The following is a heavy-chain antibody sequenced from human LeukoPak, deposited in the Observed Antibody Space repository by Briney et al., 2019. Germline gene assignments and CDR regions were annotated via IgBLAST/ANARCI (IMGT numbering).Heavy chain of an antibody. CDR1: GGSFSGYY. CDR2: INHSGST. CDR3: ARAGRVRGSYSEFDY. D-gene: IGHD1-26*01. Sequence: SETLSLTCAVYGGSFSGYYWSWIRQPPGKGLEWIGEINHSGSTNYNPSLKSRVTISVDTSKNQFSLKLSSVTAADTAVYYCARAGRVRGSYSEFDYWGQGTLVTVSS. V-gene: IGHV4-34*01. J-gene: IGHJ4*02.